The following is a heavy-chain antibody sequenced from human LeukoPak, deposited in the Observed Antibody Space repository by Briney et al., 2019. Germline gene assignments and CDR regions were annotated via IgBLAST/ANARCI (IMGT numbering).Heavy chain of an antibody. D-gene: IGHD6-13*01. Sequence: GGSLRLSCAAAGFSVSSNYMSWVRQAPGKGLEWVSIIYSRGTTYYTDAVKGRFTISRDKSMNTLYLEMNSLRAEDTAVYYCARDHGAVAGEGPFDYWGQGTLVTVSP. CDR3: ARDHGAVAGEGPFDY. V-gene: IGHV3-66*01. CDR2: IYSRGTT. CDR1: GFSVSSNY. J-gene: IGHJ4*02.